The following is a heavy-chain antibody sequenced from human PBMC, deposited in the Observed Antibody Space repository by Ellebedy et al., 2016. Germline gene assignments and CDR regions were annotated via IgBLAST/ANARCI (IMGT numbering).Heavy chain of an antibody. V-gene: IGHV4-59*12. CDR3: ARVLDYGSGSHHY. CDR1: GVSISHYY. J-gene: IGHJ4*02. D-gene: IGHD3-10*01. CDR2: IYYSGST. Sequence: SETLSLXXTVPGVSISHYYWSWIRQPPGKGLDYIGHIYYSGSTNYNPSLKSRVTISVDTSQNQFSLKLSSVTAADTAVYYCARVLDYGSGSHHYWGQGTLVTVSS.